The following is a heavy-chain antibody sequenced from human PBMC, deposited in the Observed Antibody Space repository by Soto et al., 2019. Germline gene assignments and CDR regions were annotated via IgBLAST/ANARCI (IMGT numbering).Heavy chain of an antibody. V-gene: IGHV3-30-3*01. J-gene: IGHJ6*02. CDR2: ISYDGSNK. Sequence: QVQLVESGGGVVQPGRSLRLSCAASGFTFSSYAMHWVRQAPGKGLEWVAVISYDGSNKYYADSVKGRFTISRDNSKNTLYLQMNSLRAEDTAVYYCASAFDSSGYYFSNYYYYGMDVWGQGTTVTVSS. CDR3: ASAFDSSGYYFSNYYYYGMDV. CDR1: GFTFSSYA. D-gene: IGHD3-22*01.